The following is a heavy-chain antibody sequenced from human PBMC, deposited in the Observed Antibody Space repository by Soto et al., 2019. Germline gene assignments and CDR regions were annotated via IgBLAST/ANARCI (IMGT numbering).Heavy chain of an antibody. CDR2: MSWNSGTI. D-gene: IGHD3-3*01. J-gene: IGHJ4*02. CDR3: AKDAQPFWSGRCFDS. Sequence: EVQLEESGGDLVLPGRSLRLSCVASGFTFEDYALHWVRQVPGKGLDWVAGMSWNSGTIGYAGSVNGRFTVSRDNARKTLHLQMNSLRPEDTALYHSAKDAQPFWSGRCFDSCGQG. V-gene: IGHV3-9*01. CDR1: GFTFEDYA.